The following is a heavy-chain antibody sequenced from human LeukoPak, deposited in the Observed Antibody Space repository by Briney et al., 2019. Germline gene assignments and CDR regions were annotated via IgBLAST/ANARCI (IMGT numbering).Heavy chain of an antibody. CDR3: AQELPRFHDAFDI. CDR1: GFTFSRYS. Sequence: GGALPLSRAASGFTFSRYSMNWVRQAPGKGLDWVSSISSSSSYIYYADSVKGRFTISRDNAKNSLYLQMNSLRAEDTAVDYCAQELPRFHDAFDIWGQGTMVTVSS. V-gene: IGHV3-21*01. J-gene: IGHJ3*02. CDR2: ISSSSSYI. D-gene: IGHD1-26*01.